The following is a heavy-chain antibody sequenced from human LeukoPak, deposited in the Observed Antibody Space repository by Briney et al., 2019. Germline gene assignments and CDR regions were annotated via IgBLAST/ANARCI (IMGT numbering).Heavy chain of an antibody. V-gene: IGHV4-59*08. CDR2: ISYSGST. CDR3: ARAYSSGWYPAGFDY. Sequence: SETLSLTCTVSGGSISSYYWSWIRQPPGKGLEWIGYISYSGSTNYNPSLKSRVTISVDTSKNQFSLKLSSVTAADTAVYYCARAYSSGWYPAGFDYWGQGTLVTVSS. CDR1: GGSISSYY. J-gene: IGHJ4*02. D-gene: IGHD6-19*01.